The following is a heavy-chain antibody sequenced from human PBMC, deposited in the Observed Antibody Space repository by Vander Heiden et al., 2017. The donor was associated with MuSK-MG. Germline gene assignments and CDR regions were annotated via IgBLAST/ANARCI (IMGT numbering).Heavy chain of an antibody. CDR3: ARSEGYCSGGSCYEVGAGY. V-gene: IGHV1-69*01. CDR2: IIPIFGTA. Sequence: VQLVQSGAEVKKPGSSVKVSCKASGGTFSSYAISWVRQAPGQGLEWMGGIIPIFGTANYAQKFQGRVTITADESTSTAYMELSSLRSEDTAVYYCARSEGYCSGGSCYEVGAGYWGQGTLVTVSS. D-gene: IGHD2-15*01. CDR1: GGTFSSYA. J-gene: IGHJ4*02.